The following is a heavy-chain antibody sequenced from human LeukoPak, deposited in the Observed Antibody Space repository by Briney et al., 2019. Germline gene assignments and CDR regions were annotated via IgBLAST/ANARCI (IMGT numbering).Heavy chain of an antibody. CDR3: AREYSGTGNFDY. J-gene: IGHJ4*02. CDR1: GFTFSSYG. Sequence: GGSLRLSCAASGFTFSSYGMHWVRQAPGKGLEWVSSISSSSYIYYADSVKGRFTISRDNAKNSLYLQMNSLRAEDTAVYYCAREYSGTGNFDYWGQGTLVTVSS. D-gene: IGHD1-26*01. V-gene: IGHV3-21*01. CDR2: ISSSSYI.